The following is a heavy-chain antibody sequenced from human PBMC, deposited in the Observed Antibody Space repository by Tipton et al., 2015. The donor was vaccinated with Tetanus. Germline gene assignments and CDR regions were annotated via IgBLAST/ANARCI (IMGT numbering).Heavy chain of an antibody. D-gene: IGHD6-13*01. CDR3: ARISKLAATGMSDY. CDR1: GFTFSSYS. CDR2: ITSGSDYI. Sequence: SLRLSCAASGFTFSSYSFNWVRQAPGKGLEWVSSITSGSDYIYYGDSVKGRFTISRDNAKSSLYLQMDSLRAGDTAVYYCARISKLAATGMSDYWGQGTLVIVSS. V-gene: IGHV3-21*01. J-gene: IGHJ4*02.